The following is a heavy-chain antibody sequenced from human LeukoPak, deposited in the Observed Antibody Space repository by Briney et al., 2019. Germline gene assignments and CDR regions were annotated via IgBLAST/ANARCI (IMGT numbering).Heavy chain of an antibody. CDR1: GGTFSSYA. D-gene: IGHD2-2*01. V-gene: IGHV1-69*13. Sequence: SVKVSCKASGGTFSSYAISWVRQAPGQGLEWMGGIIPIFGTANYAQKFQGRVTITADESTSTAYMELSSLRSEDTAVYYCARDCPLTVAPLCIFDYWGQGTLVTVSS. CDR2: IIPIFGTA. J-gene: IGHJ4*02. CDR3: ARDCPLTVAPLCIFDY.